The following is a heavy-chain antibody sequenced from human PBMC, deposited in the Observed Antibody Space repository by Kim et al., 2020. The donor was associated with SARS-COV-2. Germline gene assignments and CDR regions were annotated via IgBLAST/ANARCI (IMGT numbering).Heavy chain of an antibody. V-gene: IGHV3-13*01. Sequence: QGSVKGRFTVSRENAKNSLYLQMNSLRAGDTAVYYCARANVNYYYYGMDVWGQGTTVTVSS. J-gene: IGHJ6*02. CDR3: ARANVNYYYYGMDV. D-gene: IGHD1-1*01.